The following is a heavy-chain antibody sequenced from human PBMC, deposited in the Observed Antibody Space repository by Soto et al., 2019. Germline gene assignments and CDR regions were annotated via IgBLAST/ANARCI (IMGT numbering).Heavy chain of an antibody. Sequence: PGGSLRLSCAASGFTFSSYGMHWVRQAPGKGLEWVAVIWYDGSNKYYADSVKGRFTISRDNSKNTLYLQMNSLRAEDTAVYYCAREVENNWHPDRFDYWGQGTLVTLSS. V-gene: IGHV3-33*01. CDR2: IWYDGSNK. CDR3: AREVENNWHPDRFDY. CDR1: GFTFSSYG. J-gene: IGHJ4*02. D-gene: IGHD1-20*01.